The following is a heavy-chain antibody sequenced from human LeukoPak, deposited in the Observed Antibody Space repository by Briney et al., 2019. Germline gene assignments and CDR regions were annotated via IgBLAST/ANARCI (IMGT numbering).Heavy chain of an antibody. V-gene: IGHV1-69*05. CDR2: IIPIFGTA. CDR1: GGTFSSYA. D-gene: IGHD6-13*01. J-gene: IGHJ5*02. Sequence: SVTVSCKASGGTFSSYAISWVRQAPGQGLEWMGGIIPIFGTANYAQKFQGRVTITTDESTSTAYMELSSLRSEDTAVYYCARDGLAAAGGYNWFDPWGQGTLVTVSS. CDR3: ARDGLAAAGGYNWFDP.